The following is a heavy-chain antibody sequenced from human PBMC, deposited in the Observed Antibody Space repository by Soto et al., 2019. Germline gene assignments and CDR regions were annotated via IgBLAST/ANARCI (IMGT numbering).Heavy chain of an antibody. V-gene: IGHV1-69*01. J-gene: IGHJ4*02. Sequence: QVQLVQSGAEVKKPGSSVKVSCKASGGTFSSYAISWVRQAPGQGLEWMGGIIPIFGTANYAQKVQGRVTITADESTSTAYMELSSLRSEDTAVYYCARGGTYYYDSSGPPDYWGQGTLVTVSS. CDR3: ARGGTYYYDSSGPPDY. CDR2: IIPIFGTA. D-gene: IGHD3-22*01. CDR1: GGTFSSYA.